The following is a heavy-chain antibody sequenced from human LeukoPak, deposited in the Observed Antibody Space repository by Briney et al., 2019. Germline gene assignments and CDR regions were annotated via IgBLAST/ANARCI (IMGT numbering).Heavy chain of an antibody. J-gene: IGHJ6*02. D-gene: IGHD3-3*01. CDR1: GFTFYDYA. V-gene: IGHV3-9*01. CDR2: ISWNSGSI. CDR3: AKDKSQIFGVVITSHYGMDV. Sequence: GGSLRLSCAASGFTFYDYAMHWVRHAPGKGLEWVSGISWNSGSIVYADSVKGRFTISRDNAKNSLYLQMNSLRAEDTALYYCAKDKSQIFGVVITSHYGMDVWGQGTTVTVSS.